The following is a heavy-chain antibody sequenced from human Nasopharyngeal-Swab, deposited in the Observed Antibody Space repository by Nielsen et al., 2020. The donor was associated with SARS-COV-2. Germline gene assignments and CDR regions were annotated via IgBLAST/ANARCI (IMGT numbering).Heavy chain of an antibody. Sequence: GGSLRLSCAASGFTVSSNYMSWVRQAPGKGLEWVSVIYSGGSTYFPDSVKGRFTISRDNSKNTLYLQMNSLRAEDTAVYYCARAQRRYFDWSGAFDIWGQGTMVTVSS. D-gene: IGHD3-9*01. CDR3: ARAQRRYFDWSGAFDI. J-gene: IGHJ3*02. CDR1: GFTVSSNY. CDR2: IYSGGST. V-gene: IGHV3-53*01.